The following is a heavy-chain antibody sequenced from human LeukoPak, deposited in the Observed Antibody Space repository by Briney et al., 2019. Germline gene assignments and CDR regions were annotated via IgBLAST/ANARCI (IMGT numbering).Heavy chain of an antibody. D-gene: IGHD3-16*01. CDR3: ARETSQKGAHYMDV. V-gene: IGHV1-2*02. CDR2: INPNSGGT. Sequence: GASVKVSCKASGYTFTDYYIHWVRQAPGQGLEWMGWINPNSGGTNYAQKFQGRITMTRDTSISTAYMELSRLRSDDTAVYYCARETSQKGAHYMDVWGKGTTVTISS. J-gene: IGHJ6*03. CDR1: GYTFTDYY.